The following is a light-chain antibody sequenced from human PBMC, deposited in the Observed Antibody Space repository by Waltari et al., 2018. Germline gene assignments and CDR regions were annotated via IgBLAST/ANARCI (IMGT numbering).Light chain of an antibody. CDR1: QSVLYSSNNKNY. CDR2: WAS. Sequence: DIVMTQSPDPLAVSLGERATINCKSRQSVLYSSNNKNYLAWYQQKPGQPPKLLIYWASTRESGVPDRFSGSESGTDFTLTISSLQAEDVAVYYCQQYYTTPRTFGQGTKVEIK. J-gene: IGKJ1*01. CDR3: QQYYTTPRT. V-gene: IGKV4-1*01.